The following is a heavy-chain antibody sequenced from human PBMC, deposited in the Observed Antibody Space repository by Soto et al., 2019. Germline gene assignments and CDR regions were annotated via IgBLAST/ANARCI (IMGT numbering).Heavy chain of an antibody. D-gene: IGHD3-10*01. V-gene: IGHV4-34*01. CDR2: INHSGST. CDR3: AREGEWFGELLSGYYFDY. J-gene: IGHJ4*02. CDR1: GGSFSGYY. Sequence: SETLSLTCAVYGGSFSGYYWSWIRQPPGKGLEWIGEINHSGSTNYNPSLKSRVTISVDTSKNQFSLKLSSVTAADTAVYYCAREGEWFGELLSGYYFDYWGQGTLVTVSS.